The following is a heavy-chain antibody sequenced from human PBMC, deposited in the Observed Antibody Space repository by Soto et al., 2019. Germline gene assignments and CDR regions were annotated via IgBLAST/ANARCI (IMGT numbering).Heavy chain of an antibody. CDR1: GFTFSSYA. V-gene: IGHV3-23*01. Sequence: GGSLRLSCAASGFTFSSYAMSWVRQAPGKGLEWVSAISGSGGSTYYADSVKGRFTVSRDNSKNTLYLQMNSLRAEDTAVYYCAKKVTYYYGSGSYYLQYFDYWGQGTLVTVSS. CDR2: ISGSGGST. J-gene: IGHJ4*02. D-gene: IGHD3-10*01. CDR3: AKKVTYYYGSGSYYLQYFDY.